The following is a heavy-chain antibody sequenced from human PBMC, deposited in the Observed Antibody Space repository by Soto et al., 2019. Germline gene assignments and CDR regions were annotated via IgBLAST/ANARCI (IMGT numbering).Heavy chain of an antibody. J-gene: IGHJ3*02. CDR2: ISAYNGNT. CDR3: ARRYYDFWSGQERGAFDI. Sequence: ASVKVSCKASGYTFTSYGISWVRQAPGQGLEWMGWISAYNGNTNYAQKLQGRVTMTTDTSTSTAYMELRSLRSDDTAVYYCARRYYDFWSGQERGAFDIWGQGTMVTVSS. CDR1: GYTFTSYG. V-gene: IGHV1-18*01. D-gene: IGHD3-3*01.